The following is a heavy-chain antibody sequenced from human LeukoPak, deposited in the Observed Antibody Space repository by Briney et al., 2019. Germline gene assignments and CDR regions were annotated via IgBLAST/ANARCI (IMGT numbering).Heavy chain of an antibody. J-gene: IGHJ6*02. D-gene: IGHD1-26*01. CDR1: GDSVSSNSAA. CDR2: TYYRSKWYN. Sequence: SQTLSLTCAISGDSVSSNSAAWNWIRQSPSRGLEWLGRTYYRSKWYNDYAVSVKSRITINPDTSKNQFSLQLNSVTPEDTAVYYCARDKTYSGSYSPYYYYYGMDVWGQGTTVTVSS. V-gene: IGHV6-1*01. CDR3: ARDKTYSGSYSPYYYYYGMDV.